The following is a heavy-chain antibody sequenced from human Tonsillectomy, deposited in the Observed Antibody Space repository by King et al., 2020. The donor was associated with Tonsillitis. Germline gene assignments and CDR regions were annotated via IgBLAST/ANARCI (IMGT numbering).Heavy chain of an antibody. CDR3: TTPRRLRGSYYGDNDAFDI. D-gene: IGHD1-26*01. CDR1: GITFSDST. J-gene: IGHJ3*02. Sequence: VQLVESGGGLVQPGGSLKLSCAASGITFSDSTIHWVRQASGKGLEWVGRIRSKAKSYATEYVASVKGRFTISRDESKHTAYLQMTSLRTEDTAVYFCTTPRRLRGSYYGDNDAFDIWGQGTVVTVSS. CDR2: IRSKAKSYAT. V-gene: IGHV3-73*02.